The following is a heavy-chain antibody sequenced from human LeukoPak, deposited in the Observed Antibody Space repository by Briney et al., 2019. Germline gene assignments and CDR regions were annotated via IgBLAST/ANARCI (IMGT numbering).Heavy chain of an antibody. D-gene: IGHD5-24*01. J-gene: IGHJ6*02. CDR1: GYTFTSYG. CDR2: IIPIFGTA. Sequence: SVKVSCKASGYTFTSYGISWVRQAPGQGLEWMGGIIPIFGTANYAQKFQGRVTITTDESTSTAYMELSSLRSEDTAVYYCVRAMAPLDTFNYQYAMDVWGQGTMVTVSS. CDR3: VRAMAPLDTFNYQYAMDV. V-gene: IGHV1-69*05.